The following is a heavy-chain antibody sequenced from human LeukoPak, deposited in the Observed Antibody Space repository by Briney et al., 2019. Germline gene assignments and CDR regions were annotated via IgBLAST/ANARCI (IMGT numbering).Heavy chain of an antibody. V-gene: IGHV3-30-3*01. CDR3: ARDQGYSLY. Sequence: GGSLRLSCAASGFTFSSYAMHWVRQAPGKGLEWVAVISYDGSNKYYADSVKGRFTISRDNAKNSLYLQMNSLRAEDTAVYYCARDQGYSLYWGQGTLVTVSS. D-gene: IGHD5-18*01. J-gene: IGHJ4*02. CDR1: GFTFSSYA. CDR2: ISYDGSNK.